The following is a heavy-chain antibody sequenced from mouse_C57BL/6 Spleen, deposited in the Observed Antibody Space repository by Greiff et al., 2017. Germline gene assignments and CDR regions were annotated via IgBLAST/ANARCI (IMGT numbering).Heavy chain of an antibody. CDR3: ARIDSSGYPAWFAY. CDR2: FHPYNDDT. J-gene: IGHJ3*01. D-gene: IGHD3-2*02. V-gene: IGHV1-47*01. Sequence: VMLVEPGAELVKPGASVKMSCKASGYTFTTYPIEWMKQNHGKSLEWIGNFHPYNDDTKYNEKFKGKATLTVEKSSSTVYLELSRLTSDDSAVYYCARIDSSGYPAWFAYWGQGTLVTVSA. CDR1: GYTFTTYP.